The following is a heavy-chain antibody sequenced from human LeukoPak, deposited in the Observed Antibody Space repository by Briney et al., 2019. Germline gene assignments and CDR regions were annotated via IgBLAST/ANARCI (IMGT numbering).Heavy chain of an antibody. V-gene: IGHV1-69*04. J-gene: IGHJ4*02. CDR2: IIPILGIA. D-gene: IGHD5-12*01. CDR1: GGTFSSYA. CDR3: ARDRPIVATIKPPYYFDY. Sequence: ASVKVSRKASGGTFSSYAISWVRQAPGQGLEWMGRIIPILGIANYAQKFQGRVTITADKSTSTAYMELSSLRSEDTAVYYCARDRPIVATIKPPYYFDYWGQGTLVTASS.